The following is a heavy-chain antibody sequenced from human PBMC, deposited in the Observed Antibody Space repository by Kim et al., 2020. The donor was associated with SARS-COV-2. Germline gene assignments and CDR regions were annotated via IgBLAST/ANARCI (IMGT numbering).Heavy chain of an antibody. V-gene: IGHV4-39*01. Sequence: SETLSLTCTVSGGSISSSSYYWGWIRQPPGKGLEWIGSIYYSGSTYYNPSLKSRVTISVDTSKNQFSLKRSSVTAADTAVYYCARRLDVLRYFDWSGDPDAFDIWGQGKMVTVSS. CDR2: IYYSGST. J-gene: IGHJ3*02. CDR3: ARRLDVLRYFDWSGDPDAFDI. CDR1: GGSISSSSYY. D-gene: IGHD3-9*01.